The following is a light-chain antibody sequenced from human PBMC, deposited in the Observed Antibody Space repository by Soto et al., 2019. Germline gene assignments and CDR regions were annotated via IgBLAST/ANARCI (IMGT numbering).Light chain of an antibody. J-gene: IGLJ2*01. V-gene: IGLV1-40*01. CDR2: GNS. CDR1: SSNIGAGYD. Sequence: QLVLTQPPSVSGAPGQRVTISCTGSSSNIGAGYDVHWYQQLPGTAPKLLIYGNSNRPSGVPDRFFGSKSGTSASLAITGLQAEDEADYYCQSYDSSLSVVFGGGTKLTVL. CDR3: QSYDSSLSVV.